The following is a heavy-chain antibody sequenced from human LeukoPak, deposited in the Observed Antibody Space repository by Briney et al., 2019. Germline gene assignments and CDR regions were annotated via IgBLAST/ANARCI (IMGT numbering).Heavy chain of an antibody. J-gene: IGHJ3*02. V-gene: IGHV1-69*04. CDR1: GGTFSSYA. CDR2: IIPILGIA. D-gene: IGHD4-17*01. Sequence: SVKVSCKASGGTFSSYAISWVRQAPGQGLEWMGRIIPILGIANYAQKFQGGVTITADKSTSTAYMELSSLRSEDTAVYYCARDEGAVTITEGGAFDIWGQGTMVTVSS. CDR3: ARDEGAVTITEGGAFDI.